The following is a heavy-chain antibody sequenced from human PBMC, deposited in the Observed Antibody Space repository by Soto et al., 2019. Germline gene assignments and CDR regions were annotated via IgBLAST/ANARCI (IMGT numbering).Heavy chain of an antibody. Sequence: SETLSLTCTVSGGSISSSSSYWGWIRQPPGKGLEWIGSIYYSGSTYYNPSLKSRVTISVDTSKNQFSLKLSSVTAADTAVYYCARRGGYSGYGVGGYYFDYWGQGTLVTVSS. CDR2: IYYSGST. V-gene: IGHV4-39*01. D-gene: IGHD5-12*01. CDR1: GGSISSSSSY. CDR3: ARRGGYSGYGVGGYYFDY. J-gene: IGHJ4*02.